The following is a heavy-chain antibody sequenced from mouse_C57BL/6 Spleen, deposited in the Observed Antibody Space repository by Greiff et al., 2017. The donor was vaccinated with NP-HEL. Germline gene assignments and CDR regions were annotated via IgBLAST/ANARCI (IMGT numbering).Heavy chain of an antibody. D-gene: IGHD1-1*01. J-gene: IGHJ2*01. CDR3: ARRSYGSSPPFDY. CDR1: GYTFTDYN. Sequence: EVQLQQSGPELVKPGASVKIPCKASGYTFTDYNMDWVKQSHGKSLEWIGYINPSSGGTNYNQKFKGKATLTVDKSSSTAYMELRSLTSEDTAVYYCARRSYGSSPPFDYWGQGTTLTVSS. CDR2: INPSSGGT. V-gene: IGHV1-18*01.